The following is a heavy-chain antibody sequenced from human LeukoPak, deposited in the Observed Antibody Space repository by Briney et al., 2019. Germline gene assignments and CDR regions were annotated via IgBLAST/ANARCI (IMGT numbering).Heavy chain of an antibody. Sequence: ASVKVSCKASGYTFTGYYMHWVRQAPGQGLEWMGWINPNSGGTNYAQKFQGRVTMARDTSISTAYMELSRLRSDDTAVYYCARVSAYYYDSSGYYIDCWGQGTLVTVSS. CDR3: ARVSAYYYDSSGYYIDC. J-gene: IGHJ4*02. V-gene: IGHV1-2*02. CDR2: INPNSGGT. CDR1: GYTFTGYY. D-gene: IGHD3-22*01.